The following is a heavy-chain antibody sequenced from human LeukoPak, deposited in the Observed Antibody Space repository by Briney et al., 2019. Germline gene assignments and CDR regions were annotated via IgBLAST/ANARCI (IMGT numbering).Heavy chain of an antibody. Sequence: GGSLRLSCAASGFSFGRYSMNWVRQAPGKGLEWVSCISSSSSYKYYADSVKGRFTISRDNAKNSLYLQMNSLRAEDTAVYYCARGIAVAGVFDYWGQGTLVTVSS. D-gene: IGHD6-19*01. CDR2: ISSSSSYK. CDR3: ARGIAVAGVFDY. CDR1: GFSFGRYS. V-gene: IGHV3-21*01. J-gene: IGHJ4*02.